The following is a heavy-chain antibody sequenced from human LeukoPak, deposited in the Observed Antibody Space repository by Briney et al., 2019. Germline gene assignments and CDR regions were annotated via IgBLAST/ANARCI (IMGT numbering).Heavy chain of an antibody. CDR2: IYYRGNT. J-gene: IGHJ6*04. V-gene: IGHV4-38-2*02. D-gene: IGHD3-10*01. CDR1: GYSISSGYH. CDR3: ARDMGYYRMDV. Sequence: KPSETLSLTCAVSGYSISSGYHGAWSRQPPGKGPGLIGSIYYRGNTYYNPSLKSRVTISLDTSKNQFSLKLSSVTAADTAVYYCARDMGYYRMDVWGKGTTVIVSS.